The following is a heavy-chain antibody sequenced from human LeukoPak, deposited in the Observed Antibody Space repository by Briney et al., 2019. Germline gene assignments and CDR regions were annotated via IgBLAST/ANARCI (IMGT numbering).Heavy chain of an antibody. CDR3: ARTLDSSGYGY. Sequence: PSETLSLTCTVSGGSISSYYWSWIRRPPGKGLEWIGYIYYSGSTNYNPSLKSRVTISVDTSKNQSSLKLSSVTAADTAVYYCARTLDSSGYGYWGQGTLVTVSS. CDR1: GGSISSYY. CDR2: IYYSGST. V-gene: IGHV4-59*01. J-gene: IGHJ4*02. D-gene: IGHD3-22*01.